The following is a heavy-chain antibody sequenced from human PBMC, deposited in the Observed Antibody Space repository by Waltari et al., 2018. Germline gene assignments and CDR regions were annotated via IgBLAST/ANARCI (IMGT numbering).Heavy chain of an antibody. CDR3: AKDVSSLTAAFDI. D-gene: IGHD5-18*01. Sequence: APGKGLEWVSGISWNSGSIGYADSVKGRFTISRDNAKNSLYLQMNSLRAEDTALYYCAKDVSSLTAAFDIWGQGTMVTVSS. J-gene: IGHJ3*02. V-gene: IGHV3-9*01. CDR2: ISWNSGSI.